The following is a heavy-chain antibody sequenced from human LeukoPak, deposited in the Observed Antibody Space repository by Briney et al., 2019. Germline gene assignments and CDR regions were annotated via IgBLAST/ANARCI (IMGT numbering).Heavy chain of an antibody. D-gene: IGHD5-24*01. V-gene: IGHV1-69*04. CDR1: GGTLSSYA. J-gene: IGHJ3*02. CDR2: IIPMYGIA. CDR3: ARSQRWLQLGRGHDAFDI. Sequence: SVKVSCKASGGTLSSYAISWVRQAPGQGLEWMGRIIPMYGIANYAQKFQGRVTITADKSTSTAYMELSSLRSEDTAVYYCARSQRWLQLGRGHDAFDIWGQGTMVTVSS.